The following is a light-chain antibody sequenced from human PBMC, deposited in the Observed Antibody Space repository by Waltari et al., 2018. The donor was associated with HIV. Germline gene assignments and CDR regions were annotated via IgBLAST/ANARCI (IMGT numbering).Light chain of an antibody. CDR2: DLT. Sequence: QSPLTQPPSVSGSPGQSVTISCTGPTTDVGAFDFVSWYQQHPGKAPKLMISDLTCRPSGVSARFSGSKSGNTASLTISGLQAEDDAYYYCCSYATSDSLVFGGGTKLTVL. J-gene: IGLJ3*02. V-gene: IGLV2-14*01. CDR3: CSYATSDSLV. CDR1: TTDVGAFDF.